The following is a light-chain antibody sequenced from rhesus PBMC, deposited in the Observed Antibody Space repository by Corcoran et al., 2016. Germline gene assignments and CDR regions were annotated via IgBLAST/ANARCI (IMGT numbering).Light chain of an antibody. V-gene: IGKV1-69*01. J-gene: IGKJ4*01. CDR1: QGIGNW. Sequence: DIQMTQSPSSLSASVGDRVTITCRASQGIGNWLAWYQQKPRKAPNLLIYRASNLETWVPLRFSGSGSGADFTLSISSLQPEDIATYYCQQHDNSPLTFGGGTEVELK. CDR2: RAS. CDR3: QQHDNSPLT.